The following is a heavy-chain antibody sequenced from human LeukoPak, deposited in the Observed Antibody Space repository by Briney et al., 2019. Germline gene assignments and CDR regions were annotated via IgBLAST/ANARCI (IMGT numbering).Heavy chain of an antibody. CDR3: ARDRRDIVVVPAAIPLYYYYMDV. CDR1: GFTVSNNY. V-gene: IGHV3-53*01. Sequence: PGGSLRLSCAASGFTVSNNYMSWVRQAPGKGLEWVSVIYSGGSTYYADSVEGRFTISRDNSKNTLYLQMNSLRAEDTAVYYCARDRRDIVVVPAAIPLYYYYMDVWGKGTTVTVSS. J-gene: IGHJ6*03. D-gene: IGHD2-2*01. CDR2: IYSGGST.